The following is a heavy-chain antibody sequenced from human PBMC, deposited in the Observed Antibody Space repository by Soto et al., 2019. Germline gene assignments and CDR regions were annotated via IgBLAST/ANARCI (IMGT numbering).Heavy chain of an antibody. CDR2: IVVGSGNT. Sequence: QMPLVQSGPEVKKPGTSVKVSCKASGFTFPSSAVQWVRQARGQRLEWIGWIVVGSGNTNSAQKFQERVTFTRDMSTSTVYMELSSLKSEDTAVYYCAADDMTTFIWSQGTLVTVSS. D-gene: IGHD1-1*01. CDR3: AADDMTTFI. CDR1: GFTFPSSA. J-gene: IGHJ4*02. V-gene: IGHV1-58*01.